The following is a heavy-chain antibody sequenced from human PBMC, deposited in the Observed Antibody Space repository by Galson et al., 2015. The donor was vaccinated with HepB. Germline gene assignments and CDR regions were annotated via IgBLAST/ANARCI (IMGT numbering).Heavy chain of an antibody. D-gene: IGHD2-2*01. J-gene: IGHJ3*02. Sequence: SVKVSCKASGGTFSSYAISWVRQAPGQGLEWMGGIIPIFGTANYAQKFQGRVTITADESTSTAYMELSSLRSEDTAVYYCAAGVRSVVPAAKAHAFDIWGQGTMVTVSS. V-gene: IGHV1-69*13. CDR3: AAGVRSVVPAAKAHAFDI. CDR1: GGTFSSYA. CDR2: IIPIFGTA.